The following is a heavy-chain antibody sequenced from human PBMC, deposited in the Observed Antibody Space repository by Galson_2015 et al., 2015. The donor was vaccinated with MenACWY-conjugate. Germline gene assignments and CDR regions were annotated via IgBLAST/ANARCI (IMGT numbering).Heavy chain of an antibody. CDR2: ISSSSSYT. D-gene: IGHD3-22*01. CDR1: GFTFSDYY. CDR3: AREGETDYYDSSGYYYSGTGSYDY. V-gene: IGHV3-11*06. Sequence: SLRLSCAASGFTFSDYYMSWIRQAPGKGLEWVSYISSSSSYTNYADSVKGRFTISRDNAENSLYLQMNSLRAEDTAVYYCAREGETDYYDSSGYYYSGTGSYDYWGQGTLVTVSS. J-gene: IGHJ4*02.